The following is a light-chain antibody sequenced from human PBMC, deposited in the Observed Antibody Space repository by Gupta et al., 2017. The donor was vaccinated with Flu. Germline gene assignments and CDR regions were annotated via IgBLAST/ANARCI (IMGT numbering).Light chain of an antibody. J-gene: IGKJ4*01. CDR2: LGS. Sequence: VTPGEPASISCRSSQSLLHSNGYNYLDWYLQKPGQSPQLLIYLGSNRASGVPDRFSGSGSGTDFTLKISRVEAEDVGVYYCMQALQTPRTFGGGTKVDIK. CDR1: QSLLHSNGYNY. V-gene: IGKV2-28*01. CDR3: MQALQTPRT.